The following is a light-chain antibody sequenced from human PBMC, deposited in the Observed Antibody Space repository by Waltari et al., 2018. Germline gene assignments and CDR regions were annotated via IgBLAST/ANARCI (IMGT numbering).Light chain of an antibody. CDR1: SGSIATNY. V-gene: IGLV6-57*01. J-gene: IGLJ3*02. CDR3: QSYDNRNHWV. CDR2: EDN. Sequence: NFMLTQPLSVSESPGKTVTISCTRSSGSIATNYVQWYQQRPGSSPTAVIYEDNQRPSGVPDRFSGSIDSSSNSVSLTISGLKTEDEADYYCQSYDNRNHWVFGGGTKLTVL.